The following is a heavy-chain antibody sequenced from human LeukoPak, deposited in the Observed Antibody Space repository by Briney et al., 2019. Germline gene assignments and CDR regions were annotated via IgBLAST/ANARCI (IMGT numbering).Heavy chain of an antibody. V-gene: IGHV1-2*06. CDR3: ARDSIAVAGYDY. CDR2: INPNSGGT. J-gene: IGHJ4*02. CDR1: GYTFTGYY. D-gene: IGHD6-19*01. Sequence: ASVKVSCKASGYTFTGYYMHWVRQAPGQGLEWMGRINPNSGGTNYARKFQGRVTMTRDTSISTAYMELSRLRSDDTAVYYCARDSIAVAGYDYWGQGTLVTVSS.